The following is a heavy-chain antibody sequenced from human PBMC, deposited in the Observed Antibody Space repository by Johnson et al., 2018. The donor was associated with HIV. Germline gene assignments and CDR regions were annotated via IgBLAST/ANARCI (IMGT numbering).Heavy chain of an antibody. D-gene: IGHD6-13*01. Sequence: QVQLVESGGGLVKPGRSLRLSCAASGFTFSSYGMHWVRQAPGKGLEWVAVISYDGSNKYSADSVKGRFTISRDNSKNTLYLQMNSLRAEDTAVYYCAKIAAAAGLKDAFDMWGQGTMVTVSS. CDR2: ISYDGSNK. CDR3: AKIAAAAGLKDAFDM. J-gene: IGHJ3*02. CDR1: GFTFSSYG. V-gene: IGHV3-30*18.